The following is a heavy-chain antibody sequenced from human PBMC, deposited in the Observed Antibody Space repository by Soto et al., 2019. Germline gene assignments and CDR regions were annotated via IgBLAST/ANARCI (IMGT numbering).Heavy chain of an antibody. J-gene: IGHJ3*02. CDR2: IHYRGST. V-gene: IGHV4-39*01. Sequence: PSETLSLTCTVSDDSITSGAYYWGLIRQPPGKGLEWIGTIHYRGSTYYNPSLKSRVTISVDTSKNQFSLKLSSVTAADTAVYYCARQRTYYDYIWGSYRWLGTFDIWGQGTMVTVSS. CDR1: DDSITSGAYY. D-gene: IGHD3-16*02. CDR3: ARQRTYYDYIWGSYRWLGTFDI.